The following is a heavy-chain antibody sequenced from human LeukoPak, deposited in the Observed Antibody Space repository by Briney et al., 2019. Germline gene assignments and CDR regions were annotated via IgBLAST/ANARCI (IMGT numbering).Heavy chain of an antibody. J-gene: IGHJ5*02. V-gene: IGHV3-33*01. CDR1: GFTLANYG. D-gene: IGHD2-8*01. CDR3: ARDNGEWRLNWFDR. Sequence: GRSLRLSCAASGFTLANYGMHWVRQAPGKGLDWVALIWDDGNNKYYADSVKGRFTISRDKSKNTLYLQMNSLRAEDTAVYCCARDNGEWRLNWFDRWGQGTLVTVSS. CDR2: IWDDGNNK.